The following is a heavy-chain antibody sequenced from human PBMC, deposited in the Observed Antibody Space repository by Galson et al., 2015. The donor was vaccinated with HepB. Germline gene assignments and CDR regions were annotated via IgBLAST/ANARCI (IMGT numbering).Heavy chain of an antibody. CDR1: GFTVSSNY. CDR2: IYSGTST. CDR3: ARGPRYYYDSSGPGYFDY. J-gene: IGHJ4*02. Sequence: SLRLSCAASGFTVSSNYMSWVRQAPGKGLEWVSIIYSGTSTYYADSVGGRFTTTRHNFKNTLYLQMNSLGAEDTAVYYCARGPRYYYDSSGPGYFDYWGQGTLVTVSS. V-gene: IGHV3-53*04. D-gene: IGHD3-22*01.